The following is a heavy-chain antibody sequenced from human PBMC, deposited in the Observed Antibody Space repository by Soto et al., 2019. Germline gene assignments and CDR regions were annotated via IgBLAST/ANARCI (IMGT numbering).Heavy chain of an antibody. J-gene: IGHJ4*02. CDR1: GFTFCSYW. CDR2: INSDGSST. Sequence: GGSLRLSCAASGFTFCSYWMHWVRQAPGEGLVWVSRINSDGSSTSYADSVKGRFTISRDNAKNTLYLQMNSLRAEDTAVYYCAIRASYYDSSGYFDYWGQGTLVTVSS. CDR3: AIRASYYDSSGYFDY. D-gene: IGHD3-22*01. V-gene: IGHV3-74*01.